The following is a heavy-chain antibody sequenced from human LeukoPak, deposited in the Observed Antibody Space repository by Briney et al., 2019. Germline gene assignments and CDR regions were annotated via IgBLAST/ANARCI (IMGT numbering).Heavy chain of an antibody. D-gene: IGHD4-23*01. Sequence: PGGSLRLSCAASGFTFSSYGMHWVRQAPGKGLEWVAVIWYDGSNKYYADSVKGRFTISRDNAKNSLYLQMNSLRAEDTAVYYCASWVVTPIDYWGQGTLVTVSS. V-gene: IGHV3-33*03. J-gene: IGHJ4*02. CDR1: GFTFSSYG. CDR2: IWYDGSNK. CDR3: ASWVVTPIDY.